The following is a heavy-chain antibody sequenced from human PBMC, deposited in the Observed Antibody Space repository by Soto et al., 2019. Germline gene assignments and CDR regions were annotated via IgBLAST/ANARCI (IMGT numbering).Heavy chain of an antibody. J-gene: IGHJ6*02. D-gene: IGHD6-13*01. CDR2: SYTSGTT. CDR1: GGSITINY. Sequence: PSETLSLTCTVSGGSITINYWTWIRRTAGKGFEWIARSYTSGTTDYNPSLKGRLSMSLHPSKNQFSLSLASVTAADTAVYYCARGLGTYSSSWYGYYYYGMDVWGQGTTVTVSS. V-gene: IGHV4-4*07. CDR3: ARGLGTYSSSWYGYYYYGMDV.